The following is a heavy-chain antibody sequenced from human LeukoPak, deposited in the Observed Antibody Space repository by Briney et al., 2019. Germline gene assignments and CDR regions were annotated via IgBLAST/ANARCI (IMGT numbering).Heavy chain of an antibody. CDR3: ARDLAGPPQEAFDI. CDR1: GLTFSSYW. J-gene: IGHJ3*02. V-gene: IGHV3-7*01. Sequence: GRTLRLSCAASGLTFSSYWMSWVRHAPGKGLEWVANIKQEGSEKHYVDSVTGRFTISRDNTKNSLYLQMNSLRADDTAVYYCARDLAGPPQEAFDIWGEGTMVSVSS. CDR2: IKQEGSEK.